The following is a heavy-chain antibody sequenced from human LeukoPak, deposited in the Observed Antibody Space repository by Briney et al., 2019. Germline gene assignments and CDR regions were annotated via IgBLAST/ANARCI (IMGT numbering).Heavy chain of an antibody. CDR3: TRGGSADPFEH. Sequence: SETLSLTCAISSGSIGSFYWSWIRQPPGKGLEWIGYINFSGSTKSNSALESGVTISMDTSKNQFSLKLNSVTAADTAVYYRTRGGSADPFEHWGQGTLVTVSS. J-gene: IGHJ4*02. V-gene: IGHV4-59*08. CDR2: INFSGST. D-gene: IGHD1-26*01. CDR1: SGSIGSFY.